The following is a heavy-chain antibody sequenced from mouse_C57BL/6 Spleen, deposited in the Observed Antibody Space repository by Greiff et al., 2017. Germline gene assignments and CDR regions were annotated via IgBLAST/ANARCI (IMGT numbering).Heavy chain of an antibody. CDR3: ARSGGGYYFDY. J-gene: IGHJ2*01. V-gene: IGHV1-64*01. CDR1: GYTFTSYW. Sequence: QVQLQQPGAELVKPGASVKLSCKASGYTFTSYWMHWVKQRPGQGLEWIGMIHPNSGSTNYNEKFKSKATLTVDKSSSTAYMHLSSLTSEDSAVYYCARSGGGYYFDYWGQGTTLTVSS. CDR2: IHPNSGST.